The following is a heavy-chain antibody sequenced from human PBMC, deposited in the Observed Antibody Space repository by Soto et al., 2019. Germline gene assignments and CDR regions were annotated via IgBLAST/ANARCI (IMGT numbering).Heavy chain of an antibody. V-gene: IGHV2-5*02. CDR3: AHYGDDRTAFEI. D-gene: IGHD4-17*01. CDR2: IYWDDDK. CDR1: GFSLSTSGVG. J-gene: IGHJ3*02. Sequence: QITLKESGPTLVKPTQTLTLTCTFSGFSLSTSGVGVGWIRQPPGKALEWLALIYWDDDKRYSPSLKSRPTITKDTTKNQVVLTMTNMDPVDTATYYCAHYGDDRTAFEIWGQGTMVAVSS.